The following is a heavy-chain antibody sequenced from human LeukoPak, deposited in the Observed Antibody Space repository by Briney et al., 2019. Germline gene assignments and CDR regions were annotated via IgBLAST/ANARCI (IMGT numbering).Heavy chain of an antibody. Sequence: PSETLSLTCTVSGGSISSSSYYWGWIRQPPGKGLERIGSIYYSGSTYYNPSLKSRVTISVDTSKNQFSLKLSSVTAADTAVYYCARHAPYYYDSTGYSTWGQGTLVTVSS. CDR2: IYYSGST. CDR3: ARHAPYYYDSTGYST. J-gene: IGHJ4*02. V-gene: IGHV4-39*01. CDR1: GGSISSSSYY. D-gene: IGHD3-22*01.